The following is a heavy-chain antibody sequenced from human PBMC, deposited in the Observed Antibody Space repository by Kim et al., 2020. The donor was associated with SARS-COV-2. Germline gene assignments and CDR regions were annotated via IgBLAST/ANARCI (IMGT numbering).Heavy chain of an antibody. Sequence: GGSLRLSCAASGFTFRNYGMHWVRQAPGKGLEWVGVISNAGSNSYYVDSVKGRFTISRDNSQNTLYLQMNSLTPEDTAAYYCAKDVGSAFGAGHDYWGQG. J-gene: IGHJ4*02. CDR3: AKDVGSAFGAGHDY. D-gene: IGHD2-15*01. CDR1: GFTFRNYG. V-gene: IGHV3-30*18. CDR2: ISNAGSNS.